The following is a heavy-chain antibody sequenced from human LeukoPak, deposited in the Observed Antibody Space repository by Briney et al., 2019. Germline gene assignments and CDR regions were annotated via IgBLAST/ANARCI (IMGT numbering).Heavy chain of an antibody. CDR1: GFTFSNYA. CDR3: AREYSDTAMAR. V-gene: IGHV3-23*01. CDR2: ISGSGDNT. J-gene: IGHJ4*02. D-gene: IGHD5-18*01. Sequence: PGGSLRLSCAASGFTFSNYAMSWVRQAPGKGLEWVSAISGSGDNTYYADSVKGRFTVSRDNSKNTLYVQMKSLRAEDTAVYYCAREYSDTAMARWGQGTLVTVSS.